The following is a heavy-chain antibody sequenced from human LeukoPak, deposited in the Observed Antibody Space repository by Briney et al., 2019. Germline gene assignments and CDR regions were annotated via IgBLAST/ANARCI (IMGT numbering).Heavy chain of an antibody. J-gene: IGHJ4*02. CDR1: GFSFGRHW. D-gene: IGHD3-16*01. Sequence: GGSLRLSCAASGFSFGRHWMNWVRQAPGKGLEWVANIRQDGSEKNYVDSVKGRFTISRDNAKNSLFLQMDSLRAEDTAVYYCAGGAGWLIDYWGQGTLVAVSS. CDR3: AGGAGWLIDY. CDR2: IRQDGSEK. V-gene: IGHV3-7*03.